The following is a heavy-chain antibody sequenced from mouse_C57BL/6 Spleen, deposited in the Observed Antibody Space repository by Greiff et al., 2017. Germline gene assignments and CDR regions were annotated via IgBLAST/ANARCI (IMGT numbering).Heavy chain of an antibody. V-gene: IGHV2-5*01. CDR3: AKNSYEYDYYAMDY. D-gene: IGHD2-4*01. Sequence: VQLQQSGPGLVQPSQSLSITCTVSGFSFTSYGVHWVRQSPGKGLEWLGVIWRGGSTDYNAAFMSRLSITKDNSKCQVFFKMNSLQADDTAIYYCAKNSYEYDYYAMDYWGQGTSVTVSS. J-gene: IGHJ4*01. CDR1: GFSFTSYG. CDR2: IWRGGST.